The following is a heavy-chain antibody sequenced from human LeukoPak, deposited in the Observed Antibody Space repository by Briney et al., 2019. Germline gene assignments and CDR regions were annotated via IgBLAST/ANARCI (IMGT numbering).Heavy chain of an antibody. D-gene: IGHD4-17*01. CDR1: GYSISTSYY. CDR3: ARAGYGDSDFDY. V-gene: IGHV4-38-2*02. CDR2: IYHSGNT. Sequence: SSETLSLTCTVSGYSISTSYYWGWIRQPPGKGLEWIGSIYHSGNTYYNPSLKSRGTISVDTSKNQFSLKLNSVTAADTAVYYCARAGYGDSDFDYWGQGTLVTVSS. J-gene: IGHJ4*02.